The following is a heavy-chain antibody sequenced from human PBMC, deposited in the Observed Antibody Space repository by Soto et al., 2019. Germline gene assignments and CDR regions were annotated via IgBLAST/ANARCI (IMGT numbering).Heavy chain of an antibody. V-gene: IGHV4-31*01. Sequence: QVQLQESGPGLVKPSQTLSLTCTVSGGSISSGGYYWSWIRQHPGKGLEWIGHIHYSGSTYYNPSPKIVVTISVDTSKNQFSLKLSSVTAAYTAVSYCARVYDILAATPPYFDYWGQGTLVTVSS. CDR3: ARVYDILAATPPYFDY. D-gene: IGHD3-9*01. CDR2: IHYSGST. CDR1: GGSISSGGYY. J-gene: IGHJ4*02.